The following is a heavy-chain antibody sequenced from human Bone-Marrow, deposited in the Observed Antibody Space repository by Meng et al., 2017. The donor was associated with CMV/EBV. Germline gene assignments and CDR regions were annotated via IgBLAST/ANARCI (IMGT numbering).Heavy chain of an antibody. Sequence: SGPTLVKPTQTLTLTCTFSGSSLSTSGVGVGWIRQPPGKALEWLALIYWNDDKRYSPSLKSRLTITKDTSKNQVVLTMTNMDPVDTATYYCAHSPPPPYYYDSSGYYGMDVWGQGTTVTVSS. CDR1: GSSLSTSGVG. V-gene: IGHV2-5*01. CDR2: IYWNDDK. J-gene: IGHJ6*02. D-gene: IGHD3-22*01. CDR3: AHSPPPPYYYDSSGYYGMDV.